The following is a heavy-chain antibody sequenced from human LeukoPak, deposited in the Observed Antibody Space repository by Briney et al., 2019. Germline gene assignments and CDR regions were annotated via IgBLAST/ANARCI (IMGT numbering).Heavy chain of an antibody. CDR3: AREDYDDSGAWYFDL. Sequence: SETLSLTCTVSGGSISSYYWSWIRQPPGKGLEWIRYIYYSGSTNYNPSLKSRVTISVDTSKNQFSLKLSSVTAADTAVYYCAREDYDDSGAWYFDLWGRGTLVTVSS. CDR2: IYYSGST. J-gene: IGHJ2*01. V-gene: IGHV4-59*01. CDR1: GGSISSYY. D-gene: IGHD3-3*01.